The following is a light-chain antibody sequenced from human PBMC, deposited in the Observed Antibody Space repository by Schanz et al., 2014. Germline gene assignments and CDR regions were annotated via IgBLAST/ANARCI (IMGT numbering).Light chain of an antibody. CDR2: VAS. CDR3: QQYYSIPLT. V-gene: IGKV3-15*01. J-gene: IGKJ4*01. CDR1: QSVSSN. Sequence: EIVMTQSPATLSVSPGERATLSCRASQSVSSNLAWYQQKPGQAPRLLIYVASTRATGIPARFSGSGSGTEFTLTISSLQSEDFAVYYCQQYYSIPLTFGGGTKVEVK.